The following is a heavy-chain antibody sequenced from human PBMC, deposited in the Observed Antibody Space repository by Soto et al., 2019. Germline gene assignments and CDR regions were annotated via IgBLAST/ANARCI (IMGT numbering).Heavy chain of an antibody. CDR2: ISGSGGST. D-gene: IGHD2-2*01. CDR3: AKTQYQPDDYYYYYGMDV. Sequence: GGSLRLSCAASGFTFSSYAMSWVRQAPGKGLEWVSAISGSGGSTYYADSVKGRFTISRDNSKNTLYPQMNSLRAEDTAVYYCAKTQYQPDDYYYYYGMDVWGQGTTVTVSS. V-gene: IGHV3-23*01. J-gene: IGHJ6*02. CDR1: GFTFSSYA.